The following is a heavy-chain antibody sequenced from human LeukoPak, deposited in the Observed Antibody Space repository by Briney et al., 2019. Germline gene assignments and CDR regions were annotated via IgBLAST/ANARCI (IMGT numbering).Heavy chain of an antibody. CDR1: GFTFSSYS. Sequence: PGGSLRLSCAASGFTFSSYSINWVRQAPGKGLEWVSSISSSSSYIYYADSVKGRFTISRDNAKNSLYLQMNSLRAEDTAVYYCARDLEYYYDSSGYYGYYFDYWGQGTLVTVSS. CDR2: ISSSSSYI. CDR3: ARDLEYYYDSSGYYGYYFDY. D-gene: IGHD3-22*01. V-gene: IGHV3-21*01. J-gene: IGHJ4*02.